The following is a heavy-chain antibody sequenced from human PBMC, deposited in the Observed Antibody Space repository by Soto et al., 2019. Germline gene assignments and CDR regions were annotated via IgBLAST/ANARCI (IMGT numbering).Heavy chain of an antibody. V-gene: IGHV3-23*01. J-gene: IGHJ4*02. CDR1: GFTFSSYA. D-gene: IGHD2-15*01. CDR3: AKRRGAGGHFDY. CDR2: VSIGGST. Sequence: DVQLLESGGGLVQPEGSLRLSCAASGFTFSSYAMGWVRQGPVKGLEWVAVVSIGGSTHYADSVRGRFTISRDNSKNTLSLQMNSLTAEDTAVYFCAKRRGAGGHFDYLGQGALVTVSS.